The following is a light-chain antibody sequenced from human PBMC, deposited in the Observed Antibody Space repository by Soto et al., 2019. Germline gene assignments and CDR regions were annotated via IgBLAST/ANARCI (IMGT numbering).Light chain of an antibody. J-gene: IGLJ3*02. CDR2: DVF. Sequence: QSVLTQPRSVSDSPGQSVTIPCTGSSSDVGGYNLVSWYQQYPGEVPKLIIYDVFKRPSGVPDRFSGSKSGNTASLTISGLQGDDEADFYCCSYAGSFIWLFGGGTKLTVL. CDR3: CSYAGSFIWL. CDR1: SSDVGGYNL. V-gene: IGLV2-11*01.